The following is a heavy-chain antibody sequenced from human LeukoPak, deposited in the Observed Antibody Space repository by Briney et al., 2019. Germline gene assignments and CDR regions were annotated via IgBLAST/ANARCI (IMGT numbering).Heavy chain of an antibody. CDR2: IHTSGST. Sequence: PSETLSLTCTVSVGSTSNYFCTWLRQSAGKGLEWIGRIHTSGSTNYNPSLKSRVSMSVDTSKNQFSLKLSSVTAADTAVYYCARDPEGHGYYFDYWGQGALVTVSS. CDR1: VGSTSNYF. V-gene: IGHV4-4*07. CDR3: ARDPEGHGYYFDY. D-gene: IGHD3-3*01. J-gene: IGHJ4*02.